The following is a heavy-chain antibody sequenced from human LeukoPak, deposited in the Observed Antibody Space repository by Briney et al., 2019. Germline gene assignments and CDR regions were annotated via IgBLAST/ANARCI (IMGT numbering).Heavy chain of an antibody. Sequence: GGSLRLSCAASGFTVSSNYMSWVRQAPGKGLEWVSVIYSGGSTYYADSVKGRFTISRDNSKNTLYLQMNSLRAEDTAVYYCARDGLGESKYYFDYWGQGPLVSVSS. V-gene: IGHV3-53*01. J-gene: IGHJ4*02. CDR3: ARDGLGESKYYFDY. CDR2: IYSGGST. D-gene: IGHD3-10*01. CDR1: GFTVSSNY.